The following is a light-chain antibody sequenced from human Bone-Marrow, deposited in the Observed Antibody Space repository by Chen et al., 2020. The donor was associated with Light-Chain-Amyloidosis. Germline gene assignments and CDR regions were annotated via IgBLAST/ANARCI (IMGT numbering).Light chain of an antibody. J-gene: IGLJ1*01. CDR3: NSYTASDTYV. V-gene: IGLV2-14*03. CDR1: SGDVGAYNY. CDR2: DVS. Sequence: QSALTQPASVSGSPGQSITISCTGTSGDVGAYNYVSWYQQHPGKAPKLLIYDVSNRPSGVSNRFSGSKPGNTASLTISGLQAEVEADYYCNSYTASDTYVFGTGTEVTVL.